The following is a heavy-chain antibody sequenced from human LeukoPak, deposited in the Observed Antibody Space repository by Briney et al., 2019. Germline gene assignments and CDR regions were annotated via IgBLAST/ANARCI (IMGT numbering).Heavy chain of an antibody. CDR1: GGSISSGSYY. CDR2: IYTSGST. D-gene: IGHD3-3*01. V-gene: IGHV4-61*02. J-gene: IGHJ4*02. Sequence: PSETLSLTCTVSGGSISSGSYYWSWIRQPAGKGLEWIGRIYTSGSTNYNPSLKSRVTISVDTSKNQFSLKLSSVTAADTAVYYCARGTIFGGYPPGYWGQGTLVTVSS. CDR3: ARGTIFGGYPPGY.